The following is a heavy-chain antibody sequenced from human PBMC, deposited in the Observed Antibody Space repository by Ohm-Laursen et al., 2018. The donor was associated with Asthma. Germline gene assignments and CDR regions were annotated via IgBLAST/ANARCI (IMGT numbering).Heavy chain of an antibody. CDR2: ISSDDVTI. CDR3: ARDVMEWYLPAFDF. CDR1: GFTFSLYA. Sequence: SLRLSCAASGFTFSLYAINWVRQAPGKGLEWVSYISSDDVTIYYADSVKGRFTISRDNAKHSLYLQMTSLRVEDTAVYYCARDVMEWYLPAFDFWGQGTLVTVSS. J-gene: IGHJ4*02. D-gene: IGHD3-3*01. V-gene: IGHV3-48*01.